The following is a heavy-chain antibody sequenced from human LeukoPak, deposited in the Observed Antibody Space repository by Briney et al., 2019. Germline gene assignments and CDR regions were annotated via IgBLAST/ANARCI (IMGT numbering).Heavy chain of an antibody. J-gene: IGHJ2*01. Sequence: ASVTVSCKASGYTFTGYYMHWVRQAPGQGLEWMGWINPNSGGTNYAQKFQGRVTMTRDTSISTAYMELSRLRSDDTAVYYCASRASSVTTRGWYFDLWGRGTLVTVSS. V-gene: IGHV1-2*02. D-gene: IGHD4-17*01. CDR2: INPNSGGT. CDR3: ASRASSVTTRGWYFDL. CDR1: GYTFTGYY.